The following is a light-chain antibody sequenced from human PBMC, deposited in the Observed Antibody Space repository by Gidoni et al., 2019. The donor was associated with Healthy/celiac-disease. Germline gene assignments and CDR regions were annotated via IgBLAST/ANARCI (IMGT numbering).Light chain of an antibody. Sequence: SCRASQSVSSSYLAWYQQKPGQAPRLLIYGASSRATGIPDRFSGSGSGTDFTLTISRLEPEDFAVYYCQQYGSSPPYTFXQXTKLEIK. V-gene: IGKV3-20*01. J-gene: IGKJ2*01. CDR3: QQYGSSPPYT. CDR1: QSVSSSY. CDR2: GAS.